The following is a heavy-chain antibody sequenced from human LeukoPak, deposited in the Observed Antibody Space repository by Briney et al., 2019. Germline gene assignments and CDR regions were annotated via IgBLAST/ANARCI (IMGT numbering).Heavy chain of an antibody. V-gene: IGHV4-34*01. CDR3: ARDVPGIAAAGTFWFDP. D-gene: IGHD6-13*01. J-gene: IGHJ5*02. Sequence: SETLSLTCAVYGGSFSGYYWSWIRQPPGKGLEWIGEINHSGSTNYNPSLKSRVTISVDTSKNQFSLKLSPVTAADTAVYYCARDVPGIAAAGTFWFDPWGQGTLVTVSS. CDR1: GGSFSGYY. CDR2: INHSGST.